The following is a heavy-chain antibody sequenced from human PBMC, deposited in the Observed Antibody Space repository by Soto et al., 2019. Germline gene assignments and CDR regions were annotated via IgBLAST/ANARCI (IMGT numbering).Heavy chain of an antibody. V-gene: IGHV1-18*01. CDR3: ARVDIVVVPAAPTFYYYYGMDV. J-gene: IGHJ6*02. CDR1: GYTFTSYG. CDR2: ISAYNGNT. Sequence: GASVKVSCKASGYTFTSYGISWVRQAPGQGLEWMGWISAYNGNTNYAQKLQGRVTMTTDTSTSTAYMELRSLRSDDTAVYYCARVDIVVVPAAPTFYYYYGMDVWGQGTTVTVSS. D-gene: IGHD2-2*03.